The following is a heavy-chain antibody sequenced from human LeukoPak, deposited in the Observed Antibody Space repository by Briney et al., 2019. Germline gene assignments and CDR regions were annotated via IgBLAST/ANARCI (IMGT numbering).Heavy chain of an antibody. CDR3: ASGNYGDYEDWYYFDY. CDR2: ISSSSSYI. D-gene: IGHD4-17*01. CDR1: GFTFSSYS. V-gene: IGHV3-21*01. J-gene: IGHJ4*02. Sequence: GGSLRLYCAASGFTFSSYSMNWVRQAPGKGLEWVSSISSSSSYIYYADSVKGRFTISRDNAKNSLYLQMNSLRAEDTAVYYCASGNYGDYEDWYYFDYWGQGTLVTVSS.